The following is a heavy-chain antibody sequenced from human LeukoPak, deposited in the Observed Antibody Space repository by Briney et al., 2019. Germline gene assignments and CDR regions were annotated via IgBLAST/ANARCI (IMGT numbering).Heavy chain of an antibody. CDR3: ARRDYYFDY. CDR1: GFTFTNFW. V-gene: IGHV3-7*01. J-gene: IGHJ4*02. CDR2: IAQDGSEG. Sequence: PGGSLRLSCAASGFTFTNFWMSWVRQAPGKGLEWVANIAQDGSEGYYLDSVKGRFTISRDNAKNSLDLQMNSLRAEDTAVYFCARRDYYFDYWGQGILVTVSS.